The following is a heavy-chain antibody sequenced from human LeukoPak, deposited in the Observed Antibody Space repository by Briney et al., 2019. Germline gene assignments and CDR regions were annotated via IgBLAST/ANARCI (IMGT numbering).Heavy chain of an antibody. CDR1: GGTFSSYA. J-gene: IGHJ6*03. V-gene: IGHV1-69*13. CDR2: IIPIFGTA. Sequence: SVKVSCKASGGTFSSYAISWVRQAPGQGLEWMGGIIPIFGTANYAQKFQGRVTITADESTSTAYMELSNLRSEDTAVYYCARDRGYSGYDEDYYYYYMDVWGKGTTVTVSS. D-gene: IGHD5-12*01. CDR3: ARDRGYSGYDEDYYYYYMDV.